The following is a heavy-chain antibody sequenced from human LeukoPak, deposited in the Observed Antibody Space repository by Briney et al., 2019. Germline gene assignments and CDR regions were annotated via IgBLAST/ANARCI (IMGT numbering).Heavy chain of an antibody. Sequence: PGGSLRLPCAASGFTFSSYAMSWVRQAPGKGLEWVAFIRYDGSNKYYADSVKGRFTISRDNSKNTLYLQMNSLRAEDTAVYYCAKVSYHYYGSGSYVLDYWGRGTLVTVSS. V-gene: IGHV3-30*02. CDR3: AKVSYHYYGSGSYVLDY. CDR1: GFTFSSYA. D-gene: IGHD3-10*01. CDR2: IRYDGSNK. J-gene: IGHJ4*02.